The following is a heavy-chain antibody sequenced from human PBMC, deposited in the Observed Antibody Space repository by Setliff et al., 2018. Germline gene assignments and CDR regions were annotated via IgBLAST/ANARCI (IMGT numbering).Heavy chain of an antibody. D-gene: IGHD6-13*01. Sequence: ASVKVSCKTSAYSFTDYYIQWVRQAPGQALEWMGWLNPNSGGTKYSPKFQGRVAMTRDTSTSTVYVDLSSLRSEDTAVYYCARGGKAAAERKGLFENWGQGTLVTVSS. CDR2: LNPNSGGT. CDR3: ARGGKAAAERKGLFEN. CDR1: AYSFTDYY. J-gene: IGHJ4*02. V-gene: IGHV1-2*02.